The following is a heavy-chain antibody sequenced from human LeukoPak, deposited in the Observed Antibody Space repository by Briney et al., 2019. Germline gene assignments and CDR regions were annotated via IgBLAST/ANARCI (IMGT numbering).Heavy chain of an antibody. CDR1: GFSFNNYW. V-gene: IGHV3-74*01. J-gene: IGHJ4*02. D-gene: IGHD5-24*01. CDR2: IHSDGRIT. Sequence: PGGSLRLSCAGSGFSFNNYWMHWVRQAPGKGLVWVSRIHSDGRITTYADSVKGRFTISKDSARNTLNLQMNTLRVEDTAVYYCARAQDTYNSLYFDYWGQGALVTVPS. CDR3: ARAQDTYNSLYFDY.